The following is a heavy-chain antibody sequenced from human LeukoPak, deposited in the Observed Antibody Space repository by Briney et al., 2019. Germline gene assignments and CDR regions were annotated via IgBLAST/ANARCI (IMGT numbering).Heavy chain of an antibody. J-gene: IGHJ4*02. CDR3: ALGGYRSTTFDY. V-gene: IGHV1-8*02. D-gene: IGHD3-16*02. Sequence: ASVKVSCKASGYTFTSYDINWVRQATGQGLEWMGWLSPNSGNTGYAQKFQGRVTMTRNTSISTAYMELSSLRSEDTAVYYCALGGYRSTTFDYWGQGTLVTVSS. CDR1: GYTFTSYD. CDR2: LSPNSGNT.